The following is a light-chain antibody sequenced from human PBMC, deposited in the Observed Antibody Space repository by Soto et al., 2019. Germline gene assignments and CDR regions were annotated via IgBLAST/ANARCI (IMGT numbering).Light chain of an antibody. CDR1: QSVSSRS. CDR3: QQYGSSTPT. CDR2: DAS. Sequence: EIVLTQSPGTLSLSPGERATLSCRASQSVSSRSLAWYQQRPGQAPRLLIYDASGRATGIPDRFSGSGSGTDFTLTISRLEPEDFAVYFCQQYGSSTPTFGQGTKLEIK. J-gene: IGKJ2*01. V-gene: IGKV3-20*01.